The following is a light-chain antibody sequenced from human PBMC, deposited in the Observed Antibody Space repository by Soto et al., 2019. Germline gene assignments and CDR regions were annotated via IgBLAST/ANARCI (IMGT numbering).Light chain of an antibody. J-gene: IGLJ2*01. Sequence: QSVVTQPPSASGAPGQWVTISCSGSRSNIGSHYISWYQHLPGTAPKLLIFSNTNRPSGVPDRFSGSKSGTSVSLAIAGLQAEDEGDYYCQSYDNILSAVVFGGGTKVTVL. CDR2: SNT. V-gene: IGLV1-40*01. CDR1: RSNIGSHY. CDR3: QSYDNILSAVV.